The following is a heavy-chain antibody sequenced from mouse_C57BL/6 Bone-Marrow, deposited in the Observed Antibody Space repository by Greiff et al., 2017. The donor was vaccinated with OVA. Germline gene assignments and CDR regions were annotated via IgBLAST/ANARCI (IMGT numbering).Heavy chain of an antibody. Sequence: QVQLQQSGPELVKPGASVKISCKASGYAFTNYLIEWVKQRPGQGLEWIGVINPGSGGTNYNEKFKGKATLTADKSSSTAYMQLSSLTSEDSAVYFCARSLGDYFDYWGQGTTLTVSS. CDR1: GYAFTNYL. D-gene: IGHD3-3*01. J-gene: IGHJ2*01. CDR3: ARSLGDYFDY. V-gene: IGHV1-54*01. CDR2: INPGSGGT.